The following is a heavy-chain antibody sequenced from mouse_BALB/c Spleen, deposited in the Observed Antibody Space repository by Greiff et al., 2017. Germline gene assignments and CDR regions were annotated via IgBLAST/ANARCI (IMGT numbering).Heavy chain of an antibody. J-gene: IGHJ1*01. V-gene: IGHV2-9*02. CDR2: IWAGGST. CDR3: ARRYFDV. CDR1: GLSLTSYG. Sequence: QVQLKESGPGLVAPSQSLSITCTVSGLSLTSYGVHWVRQPPGKGLEWLGVIWAGGSTNYNSALMSRLSISKDNSKSQVFLKMNSLQTDDTAMYYCARRYFDVWGAGTTVTVSS.